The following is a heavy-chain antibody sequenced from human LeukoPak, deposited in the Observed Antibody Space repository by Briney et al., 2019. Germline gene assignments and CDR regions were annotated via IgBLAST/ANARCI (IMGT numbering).Heavy chain of an antibody. V-gene: IGHV3-30*04. CDR1: GFTFSSYA. Sequence: GGSMRLSCAADGFTFSSYAMHWVRQAADKGLGWVAVISYDGSNKYYADSVKGRFTISRDNSKNTLYLQMNSLRAEDTAVYYCARYRYDILTGAYTDDAFDIWGQGTMVTVSS. J-gene: IGHJ3*02. CDR3: ARYRYDILTGAYTDDAFDI. CDR2: ISYDGSNK. D-gene: IGHD3-9*01.